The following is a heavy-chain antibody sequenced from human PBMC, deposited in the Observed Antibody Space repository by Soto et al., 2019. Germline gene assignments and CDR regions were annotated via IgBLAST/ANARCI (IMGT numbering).Heavy chain of an antibody. D-gene: IGHD3-22*01. Sequence: SLRLSCAASGFTFSSYWMHLVRQAPGKGLEWVSRINSDGSSTSYADSVKGRFTISRENAKNTLYLQMNSLRAEDTAVYYCARVREYYDSSGYYDYWGQGTLVTVSS. V-gene: IGHV3-74*01. J-gene: IGHJ4*02. CDR2: INSDGSST. CDR3: ARVREYYDSSGYYDY. CDR1: GFTFSSYW.